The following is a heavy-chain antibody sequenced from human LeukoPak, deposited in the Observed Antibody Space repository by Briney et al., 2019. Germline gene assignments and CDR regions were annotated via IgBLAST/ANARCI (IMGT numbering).Heavy chain of an antibody. CDR2: IYHSRNT. Sequence: PSETLSLTCAVSGASISSGCYSWSWIRQPPGKVLEWIVYIYHSRNTYYNPSLNSRVRISVHRPTNPFPLKLSAVTGADTAVYFCARGDYGGTHFDYWGQGTLVTVSS. V-gene: IGHV4-30-2*01. CDR1: GASISSGCYS. D-gene: IGHD4-23*01. J-gene: IGHJ4*02. CDR3: ARGDYGGTHFDY.